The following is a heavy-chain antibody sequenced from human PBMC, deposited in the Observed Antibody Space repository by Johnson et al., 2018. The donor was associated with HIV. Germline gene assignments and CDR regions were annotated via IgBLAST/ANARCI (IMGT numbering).Heavy chain of an antibody. CDR3: ARSDVDIVATILFDI. D-gene: IGHD5-12*01. V-gene: IGHV3-64*01. J-gene: IGHJ3*02. Sequence: EMQLVESGGGLVQPGGSLRLSCAASGFTFSSYAMHWVRQAPGKGLEYVSAISSNGGSTYYANSVKGRFTISRDNSKNTLYLQMGSLRVEDMAVYYCARSDVDIVATILFDIWGQGTMVTVSS. CDR1: GFTFSSYA. CDR2: ISSNGGST.